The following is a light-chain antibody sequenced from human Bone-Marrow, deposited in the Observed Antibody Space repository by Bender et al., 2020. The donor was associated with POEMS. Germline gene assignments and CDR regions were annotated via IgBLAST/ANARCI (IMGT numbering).Light chain of an antibody. CDR2: SNN. V-gene: IGLV1-44*01. CDR3: ATWDSRLTDVV. J-gene: IGLJ3*02. CDR1: SSNIGSNT. Sequence: QSVLTQPPSASGTPGQRVTISCSGSSSNIGSNTVNWYQQLPGTAPKLLIYSNNQRPSGIPDRFSGSKSGTSASLGITGLQTADEADYYCATWDSRLTDVVFGGGTKLTVL.